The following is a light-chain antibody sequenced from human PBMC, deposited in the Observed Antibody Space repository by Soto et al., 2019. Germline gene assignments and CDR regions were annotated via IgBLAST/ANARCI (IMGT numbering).Light chain of an antibody. CDR3: GSYAGNSMGI. V-gene: IGLV2-8*01. Sequence: QSALTQPPSASGSPGQSVTISCTGTSSDVGAYNYVSWYQQHPGKAPKLIIYEVSRRPSGVPDRFSGSKSGNTASLTVSGLQAEDEADYYCGSYAGNSMGIFGGGTQLTVL. CDR1: SSDVGAYNY. J-gene: IGLJ2*01. CDR2: EVS.